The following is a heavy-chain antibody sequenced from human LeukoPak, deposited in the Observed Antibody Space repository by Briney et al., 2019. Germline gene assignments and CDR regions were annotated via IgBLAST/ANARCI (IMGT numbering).Heavy chain of an antibody. V-gene: IGHV4-59*08. Sequence: PSETLSLTCTVSGGSISSYYWSWIRQPPGKGLEWIGYIYYSGSTNYNPSLKSRVTISVDTSKNQLSLKLSSVTAADTAVYYCARHRAYGDYADAFDIWGQGTMVTVSS. D-gene: IGHD4-17*01. CDR3: ARHRAYGDYADAFDI. CDR2: IYYSGST. CDR1: GGSISSYY. J-gene: IGHJ3*02.